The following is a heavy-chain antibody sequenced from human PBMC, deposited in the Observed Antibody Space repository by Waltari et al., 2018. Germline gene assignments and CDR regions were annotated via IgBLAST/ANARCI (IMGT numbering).Heavy chain of an antibody. V-gene: IGHV3-30*18. Sequence: QVQLVESGGGVVQPGRSLRLSCAASGFTFSSYGMHWVRQAPGKGLEWVAVISYEGSNKYYADSVKGRFTIPRDNSKNTLYLQMNSLRAEDTAVYYCAKELVVVVIYGMDVWGQGTTVTVSS. J-gene: IGHJ6*02. D-gene: IGHD2-15*01. CDR2: ISYEGSNK. CDR1: GFTFSSYG. CDR3: AKELVVVVIYGMDV.